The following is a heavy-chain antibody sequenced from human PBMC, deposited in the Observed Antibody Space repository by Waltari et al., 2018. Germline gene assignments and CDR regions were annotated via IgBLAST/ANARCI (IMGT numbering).Heavy chain of an antibody. Sequence: QVQLQESGPGLVKPSETLSLPCAVSCYSISRGYFWGWIRQPPGKGLEWIGSIYHSGRTYYNPSLNSRVTISVDTSKNQFSLKLSSVTAADTAVYYCARNSGNYSFFYWGQGTLVTVSS. V-gene: IGHV4-38-2*01. J-gene: IGHJ4*02. CDR3: ARNSGNYSFFY. CDR2: IYHSGRT. CDR1: CYSISRGYF. D-gene: IGHD1-26*01.